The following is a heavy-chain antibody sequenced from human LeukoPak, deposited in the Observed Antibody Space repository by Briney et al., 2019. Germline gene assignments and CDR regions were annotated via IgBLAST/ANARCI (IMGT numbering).Heavy chain of an antibody. CDR2: IYYSGST. V-gene: IGHV4-59*01. CDR3: ARVRPGSYPFDY. CDR1: GGSISSYY. J-gene: IGHJ4*02. D-gene: IGHD1-26*01. Sequence: PSETLSLTCTVSGGSISSYYWSWIRQPPGKGLEWIGYIYYSGSTNYNPSLKSRVTISVDTSKNQFSLKLSSVTAADTAVYYCARVRPGSYPFDYWGQGTLVTVSS.